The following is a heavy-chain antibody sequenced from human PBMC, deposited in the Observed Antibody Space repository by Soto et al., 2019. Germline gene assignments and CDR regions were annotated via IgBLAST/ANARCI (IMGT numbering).Heavy chain of an antibody. D-gene: IGHD3-10*01. V-gene: IGHV4-34*01. J-gene: IGHJ4*02. CDR3: ARGPLMSSYYGSGSRDRGYFDF. Sequence: QVQLQQWGAGLLKPSETLSLTCEVSGGSFTGYYWSWIRQPPGRGLGGIGEINQSGSTTYNPSLKSRVTMSVGASKKQFSLNVTSVTAADTAIYYCARGPLMSSYYGSGSRDRGYFDFWGQGSLVTVSS. CDR1: GGSFTGYY. CDR2: INQSGST.